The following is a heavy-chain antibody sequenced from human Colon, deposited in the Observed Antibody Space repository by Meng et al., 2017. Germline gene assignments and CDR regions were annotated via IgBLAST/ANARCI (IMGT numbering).Heavy chain of an antibody. Sequence: SETLSLTCTVSGGSVSSSTHYWGWIRQPPGRGLEWIGNIHYRGSTYYSPSLKTRVTISIDTSKNQFSLNLRSVSAADTAVYYCARVDDFGDMHSWGQGTLVTVSS. CDR3: ARVDDFGDMHS. CDR1: GGSVSSSTHY. CDR2: IHYRGST. V-gene: IGHV4-39*07. D-gene: IGHD4/OR15-4a*01. J-gene: IGHJ4*02.